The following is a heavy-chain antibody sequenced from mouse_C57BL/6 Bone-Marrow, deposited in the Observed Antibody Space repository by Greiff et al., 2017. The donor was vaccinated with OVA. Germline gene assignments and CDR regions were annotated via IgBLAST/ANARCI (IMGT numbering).Heavy chain of an antibody. V-gene: IGHV1-64*01. Sequence: QVHVKQPGAELVKPGASVKLSCKASGYTFTSYWMHWVKQRPGQGLEWIGMIHPNSGSTNYNEKFKSKATLTVDKSSSTAYMQLSSLTSEDSAVYYCARRADDGYYEDAMDYWGQGTSVTVSS. CDR3: ARRADDGYYEDAMDY. J-gene: IGHJ4*01. CDR2: IHPNSGST. CDR1: GYTFTSYW. D-gene: IGHD2-3*01.